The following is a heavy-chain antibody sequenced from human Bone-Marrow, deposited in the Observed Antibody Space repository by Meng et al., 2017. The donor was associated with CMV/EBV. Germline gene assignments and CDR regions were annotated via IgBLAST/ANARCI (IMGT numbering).Heavy chain of an antibody. V-gene: IGHV1-69*02. J-gene: IGHJ6*02. CDR2: IIPILGIA. CDR3: ARCAVSLTQYYYYGMDV. Sequence: SVKVSCKASGGTFSSYTISWVRQAPGQGLEWMGRIIPILGIANYAQKFQGRVTITADKSTSTAYMELSSLRSEDTAAYYCARCAVSLTQYYYYGMDVWGQGTTVTVPS. CDR1: GGTFSSYT. D-gene: IGHD4-23*01.